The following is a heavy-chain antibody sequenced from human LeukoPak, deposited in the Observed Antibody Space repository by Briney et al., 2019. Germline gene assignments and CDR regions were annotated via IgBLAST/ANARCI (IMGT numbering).Heavy chain of an antibody. D-gene: IGHD6-19*01. CDR3: AGGGSSGWNWLDP. Sequence: GGSLRLSCAASGFPVSGTYMTWVRQAPGKGLEWVSVIYSGGSTYYADSVKGRFTISRDNVKNMVYLQMNSLRDEDTAIYYCAGGGSSGWNWLDPWGQGTLVTVSS. CDR2: IYSGGST. J-gene: IGHJ5*02. CDR1: GFPVSGTY. V-gene: IGHV3-66*01.